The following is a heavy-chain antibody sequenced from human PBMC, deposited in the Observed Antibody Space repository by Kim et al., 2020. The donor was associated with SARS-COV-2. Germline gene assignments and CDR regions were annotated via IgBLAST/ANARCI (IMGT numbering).Heavy chain of an antibody. D-gene: IGHD3-16*01. V-gene: IGHV4-34*01. Sequence: NYNPSLMSRVTRSVDTSKSQFSLKLNSVTAADTAVYYCARGSKGGGSYLNYWGRGTLVTVSS. J-gene: IGHJ4*01. CDR3: ARGSKGGGSYLNY.